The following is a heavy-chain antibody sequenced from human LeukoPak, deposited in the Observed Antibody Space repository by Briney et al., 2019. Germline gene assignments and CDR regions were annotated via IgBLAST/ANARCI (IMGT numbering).Heavy chain of an antibody. J-gene: IGHJ6*02. CDR3: ASYYDSSGYTYYYYGMDV. CDR2: IIPIFGTA. V-gene: IGHV1-69*13. D-gene: IGHD3-22*01. Sequence: SVKVSCKASGGTFSSYAISWVRQAPGQGLEWMGGIIPIFGTANYAQKFQGRVTITADESTSTAYMELSSLRSEDTAVYYCASYYDSSGYTYYYYGMDVWGQGTTVTVS. CDR1: GGTFSSYA.